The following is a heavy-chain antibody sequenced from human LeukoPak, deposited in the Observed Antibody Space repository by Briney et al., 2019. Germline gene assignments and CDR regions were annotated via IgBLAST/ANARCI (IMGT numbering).Heavy chain of an antibody. D-gene: IGHD3-10*01. J-gene: IGHJ4*02. CDR3: ARHGRVRGVFDY. CDR1: GGSISSYY. CDR2: IYYSGST. Sequence: PSETLSLTCTVSGGSISSYYWSWIRQPPGKALEWIGYIYYSGSTNYDPSLKSRVTISVDTSRNQFSLKLSSVTAADTAVYYCARHGRVRGVFDYWGQGTLVTVSS. V-gene: IGHV4-59*08.